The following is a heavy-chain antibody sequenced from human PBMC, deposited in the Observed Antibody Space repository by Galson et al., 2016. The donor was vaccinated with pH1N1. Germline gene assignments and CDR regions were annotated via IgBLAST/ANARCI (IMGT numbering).Heavy chain of an antibody. CDR1: GGTFTYYA. CDR3: ARPLEGGGYCSGSSCPDYYYYGMDV. J-gene: IGHJ6*02. CDR2: IIPMFGAP. V-gene: IGHV1-69*06. D-gene: IGHD2-15*01. Sequence: SVKVSCKASGGTFTYYAISWVRQAPGQGLEWMGGIIPMFGAPSYAQKFQARVTFSADRSTSTAYMELSSLRSEDTAVYYCARPLEGGGYCSGSSCPDYYYYGMDVWGQGTTVTVSS.